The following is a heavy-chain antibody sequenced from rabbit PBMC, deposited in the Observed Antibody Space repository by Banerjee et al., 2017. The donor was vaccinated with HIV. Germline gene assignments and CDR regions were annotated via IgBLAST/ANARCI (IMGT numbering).Heavy chain of an antibody. CDR1: GFSFSSGYD. CDR2: IDTGSSGST. D-gene: IGHD4-1*01. J-gene: IGHJ4*01. V-gene: IGHV1S45*01. Sequence: QEQLVESGGGLVQPEGSLTLTCTASGFSFSSGYDMSWVRQAPGKGLEWIGYIDTGSSGSTYYASWAKGRFTISKTSSTTVTLQMTSLTAADTATYFCAKDWWAGAYYFDLWGQGTLVTVS. CDR3: AKDWWAGAYYFDL.